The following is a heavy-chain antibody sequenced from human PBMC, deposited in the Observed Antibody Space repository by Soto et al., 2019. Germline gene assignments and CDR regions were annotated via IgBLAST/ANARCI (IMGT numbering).Heavy chain of an antibody. CDR2: IYYTGST. V-gene: IGHV4-39*07. J-gene: IGHJ4*02. Sequence: SETLSLTCNVSGGSIASHNYYGAWIRQPPGKGLEWIGSIYYTGSTYYSPSLKSRVTISVDTSKNQFSLKLSSVTAADTAVYYCARGGDLGIFLYFDYWGQGTLVTVSS. CDR1: GGSIASHNYY. D-gene: IGHD3-3*02. CDR3: ARGGDLGIFLYFDY.